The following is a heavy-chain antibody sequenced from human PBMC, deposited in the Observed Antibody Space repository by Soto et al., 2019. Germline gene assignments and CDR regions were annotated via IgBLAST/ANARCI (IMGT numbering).Heavy chain of an antibody. J-gene: IGHJ6*02. CDR1: GFTVSSNY. D-gene: IGHD4-4*01. V-gene: IGHV3-53*01. CDR3: ARVDYSNYDYYYGMDV. CDR2: IYSGGST. Sequence: LRLSCAASGFTVSSNYMSWVRQAPGKGLGWVSVIYSGGSTYYADSVKGRFTISRDNSKNTLYLQMNSLRAEDTAVYYCARVDYSNYDYYYGMDVWGQGTTVTVSS.